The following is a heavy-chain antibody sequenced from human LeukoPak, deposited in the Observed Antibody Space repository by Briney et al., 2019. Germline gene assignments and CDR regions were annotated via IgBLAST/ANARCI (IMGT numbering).Heavy chain of an antibody. CDR1: GFTFSSYS. D-gene: IGHD6-19*01. V-gene: IGHV3-21*01. Sequence: PGGSLRLSCAASGFTFSSYSMNWVRPAPGKGLEWVSSISSSSSYIYYADSVKGRFTISRDNAKNSLYLQMNSLRAEDTAVYYCARDANIAVAGTVSFDYWGQGTLVTVSS. CDR2: ISSSSSYI. J-gene: IGHJ4*02. CDR3: ARDANIAVAGTVSFDY.